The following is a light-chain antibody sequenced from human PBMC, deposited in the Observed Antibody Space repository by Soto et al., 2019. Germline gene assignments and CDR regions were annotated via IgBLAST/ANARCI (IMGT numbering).Light chain of an antibody. CDR1: QSVSTN. V-gene: IGKV3-15*01. CDR3: QQSYSTPRT. J-gene: IGKJ1*01. CDR2: GTS. Sequence: EIVLTQSPATLSLSPGDRATLSCRASQSVSTNLAWYQQKPGQSPRLLIYGTSTRATGVPARFSGGGSGTDFTLTISSLQPEDFATYYCQQSYSTPRTFGQGTKVDIK.